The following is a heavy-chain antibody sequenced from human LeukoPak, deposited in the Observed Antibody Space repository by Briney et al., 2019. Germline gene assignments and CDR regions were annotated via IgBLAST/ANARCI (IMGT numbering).Heavy chain of an antibody. CDR2: IQQDGSEK. J-gene: IGHJ6*03. Sequence: PGGSLRLSCAASGFTFSTYWMSWVRQAPGKGLEWVANIQQDGSEKYYVDSVKGRFTISRDNAKNSLYLQMNSLRAEDTAVYYCARDRYCTNGVCYDMDVWGKGTTVTVSS. CDR3: ARDRYCTNGVCYDMDV. D-gene: IGHD2-8*01. CDR1: GFTFSTYW. V-gene: IGHV3-7*01.